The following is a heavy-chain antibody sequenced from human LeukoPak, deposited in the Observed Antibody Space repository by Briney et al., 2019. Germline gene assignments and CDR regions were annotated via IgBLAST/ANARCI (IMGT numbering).Heavy chain of an antibody. V-gene: IGHV4-59*01. J-gene: IGHJ4*02. CDR1: GGSINSYY. CDR2: IYYSGRT. CDR3: ARVGEYSGYDSTFDY. D-gene: IGHD5-12*01. Sequence: SETLSLTCTVSGGSINSYYWSWIRQPPGKGLEWIGYIYYSGRTNYNPSLKSRVTISVDTSKNQFSLRLSSVTAADTAVYYCARVGEYSGYDSTFDYWGQGTLVTVSS.